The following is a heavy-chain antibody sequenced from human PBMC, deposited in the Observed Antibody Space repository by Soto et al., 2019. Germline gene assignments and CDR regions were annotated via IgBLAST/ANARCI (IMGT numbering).Heavy chain of an antibody. Sequence: SSETLSLTCAVYGGSFSGYYWSWIRQPPGKGLEWIGEINHSGSTNYNPSLKSRVTISVDTSKNQFSLKLSSVTAADTAVYYCARARKGVGRGYYYGMDVWGQGTTVTVSS. J-gene: IGHJ6*02. CDR1: GGSFSGYY. CDR3: ARARKGVGRGYYYGMDV. V-gene: IGHV4-34*01. D-gene: IGHD3-10*01. CDR2: INHSGST.